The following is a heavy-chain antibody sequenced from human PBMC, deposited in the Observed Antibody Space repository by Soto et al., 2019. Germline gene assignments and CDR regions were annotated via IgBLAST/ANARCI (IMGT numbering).Heavy chain of an antibody. J-gene: IGHJ6*02. Sequence: EVQLVQSGAEVKKAGESLRISCKGSANSFTGYWIGWVRQMPGKGLEWMGIIYPDDSDTRYGPSFQGQVTISADKSITTAYLQWSSLKASDTAMYYCARQRVYGGNSYYFYTMDVWGQGTTVTVS. CDR3: ARQRVYGGNSYYFYTMDV. V-gene: IGHV5-51*01. D-gene: IGHD2-8*01. CDR2: IYPDDSDT. CDR1: ANSFTGYW.